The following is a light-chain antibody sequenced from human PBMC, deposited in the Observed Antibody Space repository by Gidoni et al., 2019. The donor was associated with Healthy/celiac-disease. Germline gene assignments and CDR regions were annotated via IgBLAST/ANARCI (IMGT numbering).Light chain of an antibody. CDR1: QSISSW. Sequence: DIQMTQSPSTLSASVGDRVTITCRASQSISSWLAWYQQKPGKAPKLLIYKASSLESEVPSRFSGSGSGTEFTLTISSLQPDDFATYYCQQYNSYPFFGQGTKLEIK. V-gene: IGKV1-5*03. CDR3: QQYNSYPF. J-gene: IGKJ2*01. CDR2: KAS.